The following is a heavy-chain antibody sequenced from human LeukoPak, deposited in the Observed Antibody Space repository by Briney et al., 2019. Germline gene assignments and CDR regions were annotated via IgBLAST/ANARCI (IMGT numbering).Heavy chain of an antibody. CDR2: ISGSSSYI. CDR1: GFTFSSYS. Sequence: GGSLRLSCAASGFTFSSYSMNWVRQAPGKGLEWVSSISGSSSYIHYADSVKGRFTISRDNAKNSLYLQMNSLRAEDTAVYYCARRAGYGDCFDYWGQGTLVTVSS. CDR3: ARRAGYGDCFDY. J-gene: IGHJ4*02. D-gene: IGHD4-17*01. V-gene: IGHV3-21*01.